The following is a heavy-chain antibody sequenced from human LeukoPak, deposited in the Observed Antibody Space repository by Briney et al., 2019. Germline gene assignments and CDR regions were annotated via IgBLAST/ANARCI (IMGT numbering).Heavy chain of an antibody. CDR2: IYYSGST. V-gene: IGHV4-39*02. CDR3: ARDAIAARTFDY. Sequence: PSETLSLTCTVSGGSISSSSYYWGWIRQPPGKGLEWIGSIYYSGSTYYNPSLKSPVTISVDTSKNQFSLKLSSVTAADTAVYYCARDAIAARTFDYWGQGTLVTVSS. J-gene: IGHJ4*02. CDR1: GGSISSSSYY. D-gene: IGHD6-6*01.